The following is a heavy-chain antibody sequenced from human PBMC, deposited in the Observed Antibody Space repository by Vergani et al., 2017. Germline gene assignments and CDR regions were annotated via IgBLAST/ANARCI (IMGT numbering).Heavy chain of an antibody. CDR1: GYTFTSYG. J-gene: IGHJ4*02. CDR2: ISAYNGNT. Sequence: QVQLVQSGAEVKKPGAPVKVSCKASGYTFTSYGISWVRQAPGQGLEWMGWISAYNGNTNYAQKLQGRVTMTTDTSTSTAYMELRSLRSDDTAVYYCARDIAVPNLGGGNDYWGQGTLVTVSS. CDR3: ARDIAVPNLGGGNDY. V-gene: IGHV1-18*04. D-gene: IGHD6-19*01.